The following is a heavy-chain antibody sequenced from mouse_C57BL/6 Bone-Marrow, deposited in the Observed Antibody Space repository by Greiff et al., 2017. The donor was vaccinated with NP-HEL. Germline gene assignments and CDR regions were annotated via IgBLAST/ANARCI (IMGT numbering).Heavy chain of an antibody. D-gene: IGHD1-1*01. CDR2: ISGGGGNT. J-gene: IGHJ1*03. Sequence: EVNVVESGGGLVKPGGSLKLSCAASGFTFSSYTMSWVRQTPEKRLEWVATISGGGGNTYYPDSVKGRFTISRDNAKTTLYLQMSSLRSEDTALYYCASITTVSRYFDVWGTGTTVTVSS. CDR1: GFTFSSYT. CDR3: ASITTVSRYFDV. V-gene: IGHV5-9*01.